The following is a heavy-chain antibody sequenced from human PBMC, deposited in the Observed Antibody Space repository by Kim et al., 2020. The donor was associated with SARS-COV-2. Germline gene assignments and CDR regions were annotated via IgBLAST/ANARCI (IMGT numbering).Heavy chain of an antibody. Sequence: YYADSVKGRFTISRDNSKNTLYLQMNSLRAEDTAVYYCARDFATEYYFDYWGQEPWSPSPQ. V-gene: IGHV3-66*01. J-gene: IGHJ4*01. D-gene: IGHD2-15*01. CDR3: ARDFATEYYFDY.